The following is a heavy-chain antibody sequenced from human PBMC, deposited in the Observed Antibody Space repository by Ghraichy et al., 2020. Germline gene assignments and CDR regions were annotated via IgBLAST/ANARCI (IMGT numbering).Heavy chain of an antibody. CDR2: IYHSGST. J-gene: IGHJ3*02. Sequence: SETLSLTCTVSGYSISSGYYWGWIRQPPGKGLEWIGSIYHSGSTYYNPSLKSRVTISVDTSKNQFSLKLSSVTAADTAVYYCARWVGDSTPDAFDIWGQGTMVTVSS. D-gene: IGHD4-17*01. CDR3: ARWVGDSTPDAFDI. CDR1: GYSISSGYY. V-gene: IGHV4-38-2*02.